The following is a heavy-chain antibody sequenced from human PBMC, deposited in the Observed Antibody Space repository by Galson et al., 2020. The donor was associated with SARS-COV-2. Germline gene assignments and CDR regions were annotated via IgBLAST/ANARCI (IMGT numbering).Heavy chain of an antibody. V-gene: IGHV3-23*01. CDR2: ITDSGGTA. J-gene: IGHJ4*02. CDR1: GFTFSNYA. D-gene: IGHD3-10*01. CDR3: AKYYYYGSGTFDS. Sequence: GESLKISCEASGFTFSNYAMSWVRQAPGKGLEWVSTITDSGGTAFYADSVKGRFTISRDNSKNTLYLQMNSLRAEDTAVYHCAKYYYYGSGTFDSWGQGTLVTVSS.